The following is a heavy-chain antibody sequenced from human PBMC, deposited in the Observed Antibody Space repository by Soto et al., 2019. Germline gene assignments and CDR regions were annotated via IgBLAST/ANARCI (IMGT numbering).Heavy chain of an antibody. CDR2: INAGIGYP. V-gene: IGHV1-3*01. D-gene: IGHD3-10*01. CDR3: ARVSTFWFGEFAY. J-gene: IGHJ4*02. Sequence: QVQLVQSGAEVKKPGASVKVSCKASGYTFSTYAMHWVRQAPGQRLEWMGWINAGIGYPKYSQRLRGRCTITRDTAASTVYMAVSRLNAEDTSVYYCARVSTFWFGEFAYWGQGTLVTVSS. CDR1: GYTFSTYA.